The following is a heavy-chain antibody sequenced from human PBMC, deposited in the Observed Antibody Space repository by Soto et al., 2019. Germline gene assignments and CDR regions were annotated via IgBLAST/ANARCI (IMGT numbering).Heavy chain of an antibody. Sequence: QVQLVQSGAEVKKPGASVKVSCKASGYTFTSYGISWVRQAPGQGLEWMGWISAYNGNTNYAQKLQGRVTMTTDTSPSTAYMELGSLRSDDTAGYDCHFWSGYSPFDYWGQGPLVTVSS. CDR2: ISAYNGNT. CDR1: GYTFTSYG. V-gene: IGHV1-18*01. CDR3: HFWSGYSPFDY. J-gene: IGHJ4*02. D-gene: IGHD3-3*02.